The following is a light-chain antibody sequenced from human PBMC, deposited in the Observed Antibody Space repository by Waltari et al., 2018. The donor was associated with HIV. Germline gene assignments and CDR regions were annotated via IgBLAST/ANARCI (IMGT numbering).Light chain of an antibody. CDR3: QQYGISPPGT. V-gene: IGKV3-20*01. CDR2: GAS. J-gene: IGKJ5*01. CDR1: QSVSSGS. Sequence: EIVLTQSPGTLSLSPGERATPSCRASQSVSSGSLAWYQQKPGQAPRLLIFGASSRASGFPDRFSGSGSGTDFTLTISRLEPEDFAVYYCQQYGISPPGTVGQGTRLEIK.